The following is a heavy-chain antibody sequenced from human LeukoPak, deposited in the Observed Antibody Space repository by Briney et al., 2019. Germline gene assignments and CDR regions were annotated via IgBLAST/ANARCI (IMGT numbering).Heavy chain of an antibody. Sequence: SETLSLTCTVSGGSIITRSYYWSWIRQPPGKGLEWIGEINHSGSTNYNPSLKSRVTISVDTSKNQFSLKLSSVTAADTAVYYCARARRITIFGVVITPYYYYGMDVWGQGTTVTVSS. J-gene: IGHJ6*02. V-gene: IGHV4-39*07. CDR2: INHSGST. CDR3: ARARRITIFGVVITPYYYYGMDV. D-gene: IGHD3-3*01. CDR1: GGSIITRSYY.